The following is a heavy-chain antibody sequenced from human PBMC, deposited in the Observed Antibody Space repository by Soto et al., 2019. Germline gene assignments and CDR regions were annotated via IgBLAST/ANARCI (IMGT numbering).Heavy chain of an antibody. J-gene: IGHJ6*02. CDR2: INPGGGRT. CDR1: GYTFSSYG. D-gene: IGHD2-2*01. CDR3: ARDVSGPGATYVMDV. Sequence: ASEKVSCKASGYTFSSYGISWVRQAPGQGLQWMGIINPGGGRTAYAQKFQGRVTLTRDMSTSTVYMELTSLTYDDTAVYYCARDVSGPGATYVMDVWGQGTTVTVSS. V-gene: IGHV1-46*01.